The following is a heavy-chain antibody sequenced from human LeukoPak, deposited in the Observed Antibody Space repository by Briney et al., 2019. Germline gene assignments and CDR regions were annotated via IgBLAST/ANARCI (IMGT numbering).Heavy chain of an antibody. V-gene: IGHV4-38-2*02. D-gene: IGHD3-9*01. CDR3: AGGPTTGYYYYMDV. J-gene: IGHJ6*03. Sequence: SETLSLTCTVSGYSISSGYYWGWIRQPPGKGLEWIGSIYHSGSTYYNPSLKSRVTISVDTSKNQFSLKLSSVTAADTAVYYCAGGPTTGYYYYMDVWGKGTTVTVSS. CDR1: GYSISSGYY. CDR2: IYHSGST.